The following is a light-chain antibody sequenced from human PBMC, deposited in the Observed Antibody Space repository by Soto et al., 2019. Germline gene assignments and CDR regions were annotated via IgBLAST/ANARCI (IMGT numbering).Light chain of an antibody. CDR2: GAS. V-gene: IGKV1-39*01. Sequence: DIQMTQSPSSLSASVGDRVTITCRASQSITIYLNWYQQQPGKAPRLLLYGASTLQTGVPSRFSGSGSMTDFTLTISDLHPEDFATYYCQQTYTAPRTFSQGNTVDI. CDR1: QSITIY. CDR3: QQTYTAPRT. J-gene: IGKJ1*01.